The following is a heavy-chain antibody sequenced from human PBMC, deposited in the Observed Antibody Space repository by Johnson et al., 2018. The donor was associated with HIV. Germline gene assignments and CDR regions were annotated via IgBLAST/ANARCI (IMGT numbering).Heavy chain of an antibody. Sequence: QVQLVESGGGVVQPGRSLRLSCASSGFTFSSYAMHWVRQAPGKGLKWVAVISYDGNNKYYADSVKGRFTISRDNSKNTLYLQINSLRAEDTAVYYCARDLVSLEDAFDIWGQGTMVTVSS. CDR3: ARDLVSLEDAFDI. CDR2: ISYDGNNK. J-gene: IGHJ3*02. D-gene: IGHD3-16*02. CDR1: GFTFSSYA. V-gene: IGHV3-30-3*01.